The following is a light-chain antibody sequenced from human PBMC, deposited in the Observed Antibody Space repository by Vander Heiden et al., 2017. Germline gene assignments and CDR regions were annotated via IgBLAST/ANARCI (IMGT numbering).Light chain of an antibody. CDR2: EAS. J-gene: IGKJ1*01. CDR3: QQYIRYPWT. Sequence: DIQMTQSPSTLSASVGDRVTITCRASQSIRGWLAWYQQKPGRAPKVLIYEASTLESGVPLRFSGSGSGTEFTLTISSLQPDDLGTYYRQQYIRYPWTFGQGTKVEIK. V-gene: IGKV1-5*03. CDR1: QSIRGW.